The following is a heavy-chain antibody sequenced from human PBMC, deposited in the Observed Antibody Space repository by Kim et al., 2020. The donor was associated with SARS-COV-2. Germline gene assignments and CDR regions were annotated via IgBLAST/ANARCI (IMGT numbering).Heavy chain of an antibody. CDR2: YI. J-gene: IGHJ4*02. V-gene: IGHV3-21*01. D-gene: IGHD6-19*01. Sequence: YIYYADSVKGRFTISRDNAKNSLYLQMNSLRAEDTAVYYCARDNSGPFDYWGQGTLVTVSS. CDR3: ARDNSGPFDY.